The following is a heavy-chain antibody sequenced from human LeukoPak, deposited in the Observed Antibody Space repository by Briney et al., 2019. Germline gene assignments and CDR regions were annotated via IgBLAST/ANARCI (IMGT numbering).Heavy chain of an antibody. CDR1: GFTISTYG. CDR3: AKSVYHSGNY. D-gene: IGHD3-10*01. V-gene: IGHV3-23*01. J-gene: IGHJ4*02. CDR2: ISGGTT. Sequence: GGSLRLSCAASGFTISTYGMSWVRQAPGKGLEWVSSISGGTTYYADSVKGRFTISRDNSKNTVSLQMNSLRAEGTAVYYCAKSVYHSGNYWGQGTLVTVSS.